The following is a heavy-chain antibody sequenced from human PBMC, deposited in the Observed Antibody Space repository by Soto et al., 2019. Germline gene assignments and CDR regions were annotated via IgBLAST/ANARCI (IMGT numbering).Heavy chain of an antibody. Sequence: ASVKVSCKACRYTFTSYAMHWVRQAHGQRLEWMGWINAGNGNTKYSQKFQGRVTITRDTSASTAYMELSSLRSEDTAVYYCARDLGGWPDYWGQGTLVTVSS. CDR2: INAGNGNT. J-gene: IGHJ4*02. CDR1: RYTFTSYA. CDR3: ARDLGGWPDY. V-gene: IGHV1-3*01. D-gene: IGHD2-15*01.